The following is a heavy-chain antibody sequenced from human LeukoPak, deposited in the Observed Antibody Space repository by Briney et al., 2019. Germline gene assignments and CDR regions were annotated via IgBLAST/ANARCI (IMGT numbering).Heavy chain of an antibody. V-gene: IGHV3-21*01. CDR1: GFTFSSYS. D-gene: IGHD6-6*01. Sequence: PGGSLRLSCAASGFTFSSYSMNWVRQAPGKGLDWVSSISSSSSYIYYADSVKGRFTISRDNAKNSLYLQMNSLRAEDTAVYYCARRRRGSYYFDYWGQGTLVTVSS. J-gene: IGHJ4*02. CDR3: ARRRRGSYYFDY. CDR2: ISSSSSYI.